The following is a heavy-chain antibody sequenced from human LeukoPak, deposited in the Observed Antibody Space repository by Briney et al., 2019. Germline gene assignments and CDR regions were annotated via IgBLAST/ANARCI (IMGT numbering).Heavy chain of an antibody. V-gene: IGHV4-31*03. J-gene: IGHJ6*02. CDR2: IYYSGST. Sequence: SETLSLTCTVSGGSISSGGYYWSWLRQHPGTGLEWIGYIYYSGSTYYNPSLKSRVTISVDTSKNQFSLKLSSVTAADTAVYYCARYPADNYYYGMDVWGQGTTVTVSS. CDR3: ARYPADNYYYGMDV. CDR1: GGSISSGGYY.